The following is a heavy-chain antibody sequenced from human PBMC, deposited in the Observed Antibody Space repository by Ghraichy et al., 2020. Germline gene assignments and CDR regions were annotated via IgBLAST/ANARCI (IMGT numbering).Heavy chain of an antibody. CDR3: TRERHGSGSYHFDY. J-gene: IGHJ4*02. Sequence: ASVKVSCKASGYTFSDYYVHWVRQAPGQGLEWMGVINSGGDTTYYSQKFQGRVTMTRDTSTSTVYMDLSSLRSEDTAMYYCTRERHGSGSYHFDYWGQGTLVTVSS. CDR2: INSGGDTT. CDR1: GYTFSDYY. D-gene: IGHD3-10*01. V-gene: IGHV1-46*03.